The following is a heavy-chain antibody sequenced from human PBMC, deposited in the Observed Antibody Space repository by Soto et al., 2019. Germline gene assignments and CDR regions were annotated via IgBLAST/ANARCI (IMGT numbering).Heavy chain of an antibody. CDR1: GYTFTSYG. CDR2: INAYNGNT. CDR3: ARAVATIPPWFPDY. J-gene: IGHJ4*02. Sequence: QVHLVQSGAEVKKPGASVKVSCKASGYTFTSYGIAWMRQAPGQGLEWVGWINAYNGNTDYAQKVHGRVTMTSDTSTGTAYMELGSLRSDDTAVYYCARAVATIPPWFPDYWGQGTLFTVSS. D-gene: IGHD5-12*01. V-gene: IGHV1-18*01.